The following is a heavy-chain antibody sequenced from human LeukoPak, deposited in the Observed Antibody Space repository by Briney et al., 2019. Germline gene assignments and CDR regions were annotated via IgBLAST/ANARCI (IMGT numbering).Heavy chain of an antibody. V-gene: IGHV1-46*01. CDR1: GYTFTSNY. Sequence: ASVKVSCKASGYTFTSNYIHWVRQAPGRGLEWMGMVYPRDGSTSYAQKFQGRVTVTRDTSTSTVHMELSGLRSEDTAVYYCARDQEGFDYWGQGTLVTVSS. J-gene: IGHJ4*02. CDR3: ARDQEGFDY. CDR2: VYPRDGST.